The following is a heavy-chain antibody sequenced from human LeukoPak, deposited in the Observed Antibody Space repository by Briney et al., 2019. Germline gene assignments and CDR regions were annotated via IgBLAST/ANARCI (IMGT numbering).Heavy chain of an antibody. CDR2: VSGYDGRT. D-gene: IGHD4-11*01. J-gene: IGHJ3*02. V-gene: IGHV1-18*01. CDR1: GYCFASYG. CDR3: ARDYYNDYEDTFDI. Sequence: AASVKVSCKASGYCFASYGISWVRQAPGQGLKWMGWVSGYDGRTNYAQNLKGRVTVTAETSTSTVYMELRSLRSDDTAIYYCARDYYNDYEDTFDIWGQGTMVTVSS.